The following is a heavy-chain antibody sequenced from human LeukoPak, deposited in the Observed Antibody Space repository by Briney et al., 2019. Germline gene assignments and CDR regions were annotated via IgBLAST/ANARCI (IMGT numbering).Heavy chain of an antibody. D-gene: IGHD3-10*01. CDR3: VRGKGSGTYYGFDY. CDR2: IYPDDSDT. Sequence: PGESLKISCETSGYTFTKFWVGWVRQTPGKGLEWLGMIYPDDSDTRYSPSIQGQVTMSVDKSISIVYLHWSSLKASDTAIYYCVRGKGSGTYYGFDYWGQGTVVSVVS. J-gene: IGHJ4*02. CDR1: GYTFTKFW. V-gene: IGHV5-51*03.